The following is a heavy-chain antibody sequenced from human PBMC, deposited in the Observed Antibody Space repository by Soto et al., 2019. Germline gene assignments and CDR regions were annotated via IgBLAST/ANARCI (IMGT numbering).Heavy chain of an antibody. CDR3: ASARQYYYDSSGYSAEYFQH. Sequence: SETLSLTCAGSGGSISSGGYSWSWIRQPPGKGLEWIGYIYHSGSTYYNPSLKSRVTISVDRSKNQFSLKLSSVTAADTAVYYCASARQYYYDSSGYSAEYFQHWGQGTLVTVSS. D-gene: IGHD3-22*01. CDR1: GGSISSGGYS. CDR2: IYHSGST. J-gene: IGHJ1*01. V-gene: IGHV4-30-2*01.